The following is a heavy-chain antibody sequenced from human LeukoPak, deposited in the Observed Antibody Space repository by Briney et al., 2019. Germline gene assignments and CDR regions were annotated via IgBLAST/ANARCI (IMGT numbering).Heavy chain of an antibody. CDR1: GFTFSSDW. CDR3: ARSRSAGY. J-gene: IGHJ4*02. CDR2: IKRDGSEK. V-gene: IGHV3-7*01. Sequence: GGSLRLSCAASGFTFSSDWMSWVRQAPGKGLEWVANIKRDGSEKYYVDSVKGRFTISRDNAKNSLYLQMDSLRAEDTAVYYCARSRSAGYWGQGTLVTVSS.